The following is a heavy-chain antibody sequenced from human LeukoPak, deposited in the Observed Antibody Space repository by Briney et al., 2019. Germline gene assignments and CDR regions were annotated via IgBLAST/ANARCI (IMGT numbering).Heavy chain of an antibody. J-gene: IGHJ4*02. V-gene: IGHV4-61*09. CDR3: AKSGGSGKRNVDY. D-gene: IGHD4-23*01. CDR1: GGSINSGSYY. CDR2: IHTTGST. Sequence: SQTLSLTCTVSGGSINSGSYYWNWIRQSAGKGLEWIGHIHTTGSTNCNPSLKSRVTTSLDTSKNQFSLKLSSVTAADTAVYYCAKSGGSGKRNVDYWGQGTLVTVSS.